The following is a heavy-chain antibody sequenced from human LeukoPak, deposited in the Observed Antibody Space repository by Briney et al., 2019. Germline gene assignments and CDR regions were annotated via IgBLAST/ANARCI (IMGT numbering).Heavy chain of an antibody. D-gene: IGHD1-26*01. CDR3: TLTEWDLKLGS. CDR1: GFIFSDFY. V-gene: IGHV3-23*01. CDR2: ISGSGGST. J-gene: IGHJ5*02. Sequence: GGSLRLSCAASGFIFSDFYMGWIRQAPGKGLEWVSAISGSGGSTYYADSVKGRFTISRDNSKNTLYLQMNFLIAEDTAVYYCTLTEWDLKLGSWGQGTLVTVSS.